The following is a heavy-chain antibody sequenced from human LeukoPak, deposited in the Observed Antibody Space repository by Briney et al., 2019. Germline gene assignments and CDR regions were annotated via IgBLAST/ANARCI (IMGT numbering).Heavy chain of an antibody. D-gene: IGHD3-10*01. Sequence: SETLSLTCTVSGGSISSYYWSWIRQPPGKGLEWIGYIYYSGSTNYKPSLKSRVTISVDTSKNQFSLKLSSVTIADTAVYYCARVGTYGSGSYLSWLDYWGQGTLVTVSS. CDR2: IYYSGST. CDR1: GGSISSYY. CDR3: ARVGTYGSGSYLSWLDY. J-gene: IGHJ4*02. V-gene: IGHV4-59*01.